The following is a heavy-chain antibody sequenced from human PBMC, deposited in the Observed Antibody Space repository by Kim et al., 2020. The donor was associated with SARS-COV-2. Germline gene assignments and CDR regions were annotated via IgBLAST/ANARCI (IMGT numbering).Heavy chain of an antibody. V-gene: IGHV3-9*01. D-gene: IGHD3-10*01. CDR1: GFTFDDYA. Sequence: GGSLRLSCAVSGFTFDDYAMHWVRQAPGKGLEWVSGISWNSGSIGYADSVKGRFTISRDNAKNSLYLQMNSLRTEDTALYYCATGEHGSGSYFFRTIYG. CDR2: ISWNSGSI. J-gene: IGHJ6*01. CDR3: ATGEHGSGSYFFRTIYG.